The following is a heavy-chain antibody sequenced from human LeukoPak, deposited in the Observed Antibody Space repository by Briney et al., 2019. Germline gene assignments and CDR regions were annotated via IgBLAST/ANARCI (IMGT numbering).Heavy chain of an antibody. CDR3: ARSSRRRNWFDP. V-gene: IGHV4-30-4*01. CDR1: GGSISSGDYY. CDR2: IYDSGST. Sequence: SETLSLTCTVSGGSISSGDYYWNWIRQPPGKGLQWIGSIYDSGSTYYSPSLKSRLTISVDTSKNQFSLKLSSVTAADTAVYYCARSSRRRNWFDPWGQGTLVTVSS. J-gene: IGHJ5*02.